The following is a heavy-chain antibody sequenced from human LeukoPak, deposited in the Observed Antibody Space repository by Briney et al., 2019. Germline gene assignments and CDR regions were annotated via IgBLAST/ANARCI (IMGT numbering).Heavy chain of an antibody. Sequence: SETLSLTCAVYGGSFGGYYWSWIRQPPGKGLEWIGEINHSGSTNYNPSLKSRVTISVDTSKNQFSLKLSSVTAADTAVYYCARHRGWLRFIRSTGYYFDYWGQGTLVTVSS. CDR2: INHSGST. CDR3: ARHRGWLRFIRSTGYYFDY. CDR1: GGSFGGYY. D-gene: IGHD5-12*01. V-gene: IGHV4-34*01. J-gene: IGHJ4*02.